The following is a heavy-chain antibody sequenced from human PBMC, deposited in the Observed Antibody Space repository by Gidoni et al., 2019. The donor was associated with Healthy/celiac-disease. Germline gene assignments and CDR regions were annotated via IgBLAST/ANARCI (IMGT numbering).Heavy chain of an antibody. CDR2: ISGSGGST. CDR3: AKAPVAGLRGHFDY. CDR1: GGTCGSYA. D-gene: IGHD6-19*01. Sequence: EVQLLEYGGGWVQPGGSLRLSCAASGGTCGSYAMSWVRQAPGRGLEWVSAISGSGGSTYYADSVKGRFTISIDNSKNTLYLQMNSLRAEDTAVSYCAKAPVAGLRGHFDYWGQGTLVTVSS. V-gene: IGHV3-23*01. J-gene: IGHJ4*02.